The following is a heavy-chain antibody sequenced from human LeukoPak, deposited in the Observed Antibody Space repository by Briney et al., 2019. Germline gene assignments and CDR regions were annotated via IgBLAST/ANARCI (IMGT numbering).Heavy chain of an antibody. V-gene: IGHV3-74*01. CDR1: GIIFSNYW. Sequence: PGGSLRLSCAASGIIFSNYWMHWGRQAPAKGLVWVSRINLDCSSTSYADSVTGRLTISRDNAKNTLYLQMNSLRAEDTAVYYCAREPDWDYMDVWGKGTTVTVSS. J-gene: IGHJ6*03. CDR2: INLDCSST. D-gene: IGHD3-9*01. CDR3: AREPDWDYMDV.